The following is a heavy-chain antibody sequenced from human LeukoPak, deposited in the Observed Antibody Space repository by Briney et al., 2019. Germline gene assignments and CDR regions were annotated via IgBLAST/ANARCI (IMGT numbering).Heavy chain of an antibody. CDR3: ARDDRPEGIAVAYFDY. CDR2: INHSGST. J-gene: IGHJ4*02. D-gene: IGHD6-19*01. CDR1: GGSFSGYY. Sequence: SETLSLTCAVYGGSFSGYYWSWIRQPPGKGPEWIGEINHSGSTNYNPSLKSRVTISVDTSKNQFSLKLSSVTAADTAVYYCARDDRPEGIAVAYFDYWGQGTLVTVSS. V-gene: IGHV4-34*01.